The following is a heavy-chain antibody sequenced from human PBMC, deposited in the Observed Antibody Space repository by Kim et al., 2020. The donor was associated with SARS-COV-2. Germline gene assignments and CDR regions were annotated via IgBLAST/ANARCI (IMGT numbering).Heavy chain of an antibody. J-gene: IGHJ6*02. Sequence: ASVKVSCKASGYTFTSYGIIWVRQAPGQGLEWMGWISAYNGNTNYAQKLQGRVTMTTDTSTSTAYMELRSLRSDDTAVYYCARDGPSLSITDYYYGMDVWGQGTTVTVSS. CDR1: GYTFTSYG. D-gene: IGHD3-10*01. CDR2: ISAYNGNT. CDR3: ARDGPSLSITDYYYGMDV. V-gene: IGHV1-18*01.